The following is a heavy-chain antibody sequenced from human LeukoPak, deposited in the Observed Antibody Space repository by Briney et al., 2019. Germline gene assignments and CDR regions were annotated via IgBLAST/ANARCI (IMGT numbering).Heavy chain of an antibody. CDR2: FSGSGGST. D-gene: IGHD3-22*01. Sequence: GGSLRLSCAASGFTFSSYAMSWVRQAPGKGLEWVSAFSGSGGSTYYADSVKGRFTISRDNSKNTLYLQMNSLRAEDTAVYYCAKAVYYYDSSGYYYFDYWGQGTLVTVSS. CDR3: AKAVYYYDSSGYYYFDY. J-gene: IGHJ4*02. CDR1: GFTFSSYA. V-gene: IGHV3-23*01.